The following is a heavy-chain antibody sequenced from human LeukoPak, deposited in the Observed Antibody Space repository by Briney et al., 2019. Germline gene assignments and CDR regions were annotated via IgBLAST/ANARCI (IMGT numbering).Heavy chain of an antibody. J-gene: IGHJ4*02. CDR2: IKKDGSEK. D-gene: IGHD5-18*01. CDR1: GFTFSSYW. V-gene: IGHV3-7*01. Sequence: GGSLRLSCAASGFTFSSYWMSWVRQAPGKGLEWVANIKKDGSEKYYVDSVKGRFAISRDNAKTSLYLQMNSLRAEDTAVYYCARDLSGVTGYTYGRGIDYWGQGTLVTVSS. CDR3: ARDLSGVTGYTYGRGIDY.